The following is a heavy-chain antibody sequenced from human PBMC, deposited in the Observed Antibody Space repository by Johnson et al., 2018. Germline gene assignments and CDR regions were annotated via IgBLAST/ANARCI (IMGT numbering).Heavy chain of an antibody. CDR2: IFYSWST. V-gene: IGHV4-59*11. Sequence: QVQLQESGPGLVKPSHTXSLTCTVSGGSLNNHYWSWIRQPPGKGPEWIGYIFYSWSTTYNPSLKSRVPISVETSKKQLSLKLTSVTAPDTAVYYCAREATSASWYGDVWTNYYYHYMDVWGKGTTVTVSS. CDR3: AREATSASWYGDVWTNYYYHYMDV. CDR1: GGSLNNHY. J-gene: IGHJ6*03. D-gene: IGHD3-10*01.